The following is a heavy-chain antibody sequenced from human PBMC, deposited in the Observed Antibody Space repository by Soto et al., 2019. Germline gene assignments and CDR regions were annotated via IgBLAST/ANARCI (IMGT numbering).Heavy chain of an antibody. D-gene: IGHD6-13*01. CDR1: GFTFSSYA. CDR2: ISSNGGST. Sequence: EVQLVESGEGLVQPGGSLRLSCAASGFTFSSYAMHWVRQAPGKGLEYVSAISSNGGSTYYADSVKGRFTISRDNSKNTLYLQMGSLRAEDMAVYYCARGGIGAALYYYGMDVWGQGPRSPSP. J-gene: IGHJ6*02. CDR3: ARGGIGAALYYYGMDV. V-gene: IGHV3-64*02.